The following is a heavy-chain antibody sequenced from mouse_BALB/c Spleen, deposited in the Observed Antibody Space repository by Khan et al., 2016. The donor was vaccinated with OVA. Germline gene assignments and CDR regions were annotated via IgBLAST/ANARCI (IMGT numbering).Heavy chain of an antibody. CDR3: ARSTYGYAFAY. CDR2: MISSGYT. CDR1: GDSISSGY. D-gene: IGHD2-14*01. Sequence: EVQLQESGPSLVQPSQTLSLTCSVTGDSISSGYWSWIRKFPGNKLEYMGYMISSGYTYYNPSLKSRISITRHTSKNQYYLQLNSVTTEDTAPYYCARSTYGYAFAYWGQGTLVTVSA. J-gene: IGHJ3*01. V-gene: IGHV3-8*02.